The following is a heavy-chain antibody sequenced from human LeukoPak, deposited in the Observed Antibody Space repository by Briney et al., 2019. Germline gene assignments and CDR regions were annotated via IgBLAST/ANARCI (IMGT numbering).Heavy chain of an antibody. CDR1: WFTVSSNY. CDR3: ARVEAGSYFDY. V-gene: IGHV3-53*01. CDR2: IDSGGST. Sequence: PGGSLRLSCAASWFTVSSNYKSCARQAPGRGLEWVSVIDSGGSTYYADSVKGRFTISRDNSKNTLYLQMNSLRAEDTAVYYCARVEAGSYFDYWGQGTLVTVSS. J-gene: IGHJ4*02. D-gene: IGHD3-10*01.